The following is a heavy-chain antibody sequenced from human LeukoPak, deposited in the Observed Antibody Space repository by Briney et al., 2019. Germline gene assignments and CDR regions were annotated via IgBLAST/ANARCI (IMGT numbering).Heavy chain of an antibody. J-gene: IGHJ4*02. V-gene: IGHV4-59*01. CDR2: IYYSGST. D-gene: IGHD3-10*01. CDR3: ARCYYGSGSHYHFDY. CDR1: GGSISSYY. Sequence: PSETLSLTCTVSGGSISSYYWSWIRQPPGKGLEWIGYIYYSGSTNYNPSLKSRVTISVDTSKNQFSLKLSSVTAADTAVYYCARCYYGSGSHYHFDYWGQGTLVTVSS.